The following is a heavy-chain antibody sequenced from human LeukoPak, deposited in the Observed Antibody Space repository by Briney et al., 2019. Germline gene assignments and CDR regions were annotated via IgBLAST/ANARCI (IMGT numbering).Heavy chain of an antibody. CDR3: ARMTTTHIAAAGDFDY. J-gene: IGHJ4*02. CDR1: GYSFTSYW. Sequence: GESLKISCKGSGYSFTSYWIGWVRQMPGKGLEWMGIIYPGDSDTRYSPSFQGQVTISADKSISTAYLQWSSLKASDTAMYYCARMTTTHIAAAGDFDYWGQGTLVTVSS. CDR2: IYPGDSDT. D-gene: IGHD6-13*01. V-gene: IGHV5-51*01.